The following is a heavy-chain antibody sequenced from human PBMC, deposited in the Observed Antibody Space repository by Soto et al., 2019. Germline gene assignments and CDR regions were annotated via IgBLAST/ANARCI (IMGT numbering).Heavy chain of an antibody. CDR3: ARSDWFDP. J-gene: IGHJ5*02. CDR2: IQNDGSST. CDR1: TFSGYW. Sequence: EVQLVESGGGLVQPGGSLRLSCAGTFSGYWMHWVRQAPGKGLEWVSRIQNDGSSTFYADSVKGRFTISRDNAKNTLYLQMNSIRVEDTAVYYCARSDWFDPWGQGTLVIVSS. V-gene: IGHV3-74*01.